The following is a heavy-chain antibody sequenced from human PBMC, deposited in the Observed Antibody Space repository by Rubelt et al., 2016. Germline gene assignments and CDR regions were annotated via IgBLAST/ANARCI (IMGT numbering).Heavy chain of an antibody. J-gene: IGHJ4*02. CDR2: IYSGGIT. CDR3: ARDPPNSRYSTSSGPFDY. V-gene: IGHV3-66*01. CDR1: GFSVSSYY. Sequence: GFSVSSYYINWVRQAPGKGLEWVSGIYSGGITYYADSVKGKFSISRDNSKNTLYLQMNSLRAEDTAVYYCARDPPNSRYSTSSGPFDYWGQGTLVTVSS. D-gene: IGHD6-6*01.